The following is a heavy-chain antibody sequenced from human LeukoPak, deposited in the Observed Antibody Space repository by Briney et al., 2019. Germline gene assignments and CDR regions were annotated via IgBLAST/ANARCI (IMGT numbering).Heavy chain of an antibody. J-gene: IGHJ4*02. D-gene: IGHD2-2*01. CDR3: ARFSSGCSTASCYLDY. V-gene: IGHV4-59*11. Sequence: SETLSLTCTVSGGSITDHYWSWIRQPPGKGLELTGHIHSTGNTFYKPSLKSRITISLDTSRNQFSLRLSSVTAADTAVYYCARFSSGCSTASCYLDYWGQGTLVSVSS. CDR2: IHSTGNT. CDR1: GGSITDHY.